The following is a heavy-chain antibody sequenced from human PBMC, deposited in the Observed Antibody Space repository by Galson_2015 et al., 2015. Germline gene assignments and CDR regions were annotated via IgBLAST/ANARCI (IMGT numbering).Heavy chain of an antibody. CDR1: GFTFSNAW. V-gene: IGHV3-15*01. D-gene: IGHD3-3*01. J-gene: IGHJ4*02. CDR2: IKSKTDGGST. CDR3: TTTTYYDFWSGYYKGDY. Sequence: SLRLSCAASGFTFSNAWMSWVRQAPGKGLEWVGRIKSKTDGGSTDYAAPVKGRFTISRDDSKNTLYLQMNSLKTEDTAVYYCTTTTYYDFWSGYYKGDYWGQGTLVTVSS.